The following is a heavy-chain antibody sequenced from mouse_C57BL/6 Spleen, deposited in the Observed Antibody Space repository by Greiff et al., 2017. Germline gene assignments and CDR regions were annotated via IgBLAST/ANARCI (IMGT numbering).Heavy chain of an antibody. D-gene: IGHD2-5*01. Sequence: QVQLQQPGTELVKPGASVKLSCKASGYTFTSYWMRWVKQRPGQGLEWFGNINPSNGGTNYNETFKSKATLTVDKSSSTAYMQLSSLTSENAAVYYCARYSNYAWFAYWGQGTLVTVAA. CDR3: ARYSNYAWFAY. CDR1: GYTFTSYW. CDR2: INPSNGGT. V-gene: IGHV1-53*01. J-gene: IGHJ3*01.